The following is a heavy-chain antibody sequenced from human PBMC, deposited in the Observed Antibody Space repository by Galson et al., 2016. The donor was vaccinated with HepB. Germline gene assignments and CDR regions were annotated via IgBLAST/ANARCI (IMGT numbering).Heavy chain of an antibody. CDR3: ARASPSRILDV. J-gene: IGHJ3*01. D-gene: IGHD1-1*01. CDR2: IIPMFGTV. V-gene: IGHV1-69*13. Sequence: SVKVSCKASADTLKNYIVNWVRQAPGQGLEWVGGIIPMFGTVNSAQRFQGRVTISADESTRTVYLDLSRLTYEDTAVYYCARASPSRILDVWGHGTLVTVSS. CDR1: ADTLKNYI.